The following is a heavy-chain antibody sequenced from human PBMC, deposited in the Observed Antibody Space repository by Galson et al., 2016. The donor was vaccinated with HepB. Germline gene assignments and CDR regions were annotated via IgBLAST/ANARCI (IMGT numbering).Heavy chain of an antibody. Sequence: SVKVSCKASGYTLTSYYMHWVRQAPGQGLEWMGIINPSGGSTSYAQNFQGRVTSTRDTSTSTVYMELGRLRSEDTAVDYLARVVAWGMKDLLYFDLWGRGTLVTVSS. J-gene: IGHJ2*01. D-gene: IGHD2-21*01. V-gene: IGHV1-46*01. CDR2: INPSGGST. CDR1: GYTLTSYY. CDR3: ARVVAWGMKDLLYFDL.